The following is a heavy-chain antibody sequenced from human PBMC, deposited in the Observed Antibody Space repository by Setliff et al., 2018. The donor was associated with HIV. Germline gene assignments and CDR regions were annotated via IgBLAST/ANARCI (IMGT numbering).Heavy chain of an antibody. Sequence: GASVKVSCKASGYTFTSYAMDRVRQAPGQGLEWMGWINTNTGNPTYAQGVTGRFVFSLDTSVSTAYLQISSLKAEDTAVYYCARVWDYDILTGYSFDAFDIWGQGTMVTVSS. J-gene: IGHJ3*02. CDR2: INTNTGNP. CDR1: GYTFTSYA. D-gene: IGHD3-9*01. V-gene: IGHV7-4-1*02. CDR3: ARVWDYDILTGYSFDAFDI.